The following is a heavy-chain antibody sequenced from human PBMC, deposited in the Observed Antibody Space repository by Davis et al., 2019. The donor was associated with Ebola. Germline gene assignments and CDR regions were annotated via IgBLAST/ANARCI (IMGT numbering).Heavy chain of an antibody. CDR2: INHSGST. V-gene: IGHV4-34*01. D-gene: IGHD6-13*01. J-gene: IGHJ4*02. Sequence: MPSETLSLTCAVYGGSFSGYYWSWIRQPPGKGLEWIGEINHSGSTNYNPSLKSRVTISVDTSKNQFSLKLSSVTAADTAVYYCASLSSSWFYFDYWGQGTLVTVSS. CDR3: ASLSSSWFYFDY. CDR1: GGSFSGYY.